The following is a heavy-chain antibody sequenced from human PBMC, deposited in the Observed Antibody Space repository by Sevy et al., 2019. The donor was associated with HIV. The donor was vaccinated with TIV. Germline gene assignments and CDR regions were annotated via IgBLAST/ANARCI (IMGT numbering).Heavy chain of an antibody. CDR3: ARESGSDWYLDY. Sequence: GGSLRLSCAASGFIFSRYAMHWVRQAPGKGLEWVADIWNDGSNKYFADSVKGRFTIYRDNSKNTLYLEMNSLRAEDTAIYYCARESGSDWYLDYWGQGTLVTVSS. CDR1: GFIFSRYA. J-gene: IGHJ4*02. V-gene: IGHV3-33*01. CDR2: IWNDGSNK. D-gene: IGHD2-21*02.